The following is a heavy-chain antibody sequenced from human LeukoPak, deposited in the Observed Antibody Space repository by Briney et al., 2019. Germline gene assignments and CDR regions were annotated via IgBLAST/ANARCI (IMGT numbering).Heavy chain of an antibody. Sequence: SETLSLTCAVYGGSLSGYYWIWIRQPRWKGLEWIGEINHSGSTNYNPSLKSRVTISVDTSKNQFSLKLSSVTAADTAVYYCARGGSGWLQFYPMYYFDYWGQGTLVTVSS. V-gene: IGHV4-34*01. CDR2: INHSGST. J-gene: IGHJ4*02. D-gene: IGHD5-24*01. CDR3: ARGGSGWLQFYPMYYFDY. CDR1: GGSLSGYY.